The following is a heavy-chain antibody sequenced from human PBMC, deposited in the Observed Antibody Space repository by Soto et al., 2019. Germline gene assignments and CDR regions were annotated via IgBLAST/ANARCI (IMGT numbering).Heavy chain of an antibody. CDR2: IYYSGST. Sequence: SETLSLTCTVSGGXISSSSYYWGXIRQPPGKGLEWIGSIYYSGSTYYNPSLKSRVTISVDTSKNQFSLKLSSVTAADTAVYYCARLEKTTVTNYASVGFDLWGRGTLVTXSS. D-gene: IGHD4-17*01. CDR1: GGXISSSSYY. V-gene: IGHV4-39*01. J-gene: IGHJ2*01. CDR3: ARLEKTTVTNYASVGFDL.